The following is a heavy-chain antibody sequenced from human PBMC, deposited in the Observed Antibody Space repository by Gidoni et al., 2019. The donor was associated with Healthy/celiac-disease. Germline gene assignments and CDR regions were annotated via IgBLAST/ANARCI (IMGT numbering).Heavy chain of an antibody. Sequence: QVQLVESGGGVVQPGRSLRLSCAASGFTFSSYGMHWVRQAPGKGLEWVAVISYDGSNKYYADSVKGRFTISRDNSKNTLYLQMNSLRAEDTAVYYCAKGGSSSWSAHYYYYGMDVWGQGTTVTVSS. CDR1: GFTFSSYG. J-gene: IGHJ6*02. V-gene: IGHV3-30*18. CDR2: ISYDGSNK. CDR3: AKGGSSSWSAHYYYYGMDV. D-gene: IGHD6-13*01.